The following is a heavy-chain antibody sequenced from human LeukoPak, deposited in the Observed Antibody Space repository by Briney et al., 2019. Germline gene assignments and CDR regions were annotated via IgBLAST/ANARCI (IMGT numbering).Heavy chain of an antibody. CDR2: IYYSGST. D-gene: IGHD5-12*01. Sequence: SETLSLTCTVSGGSISSYYWSWIRQPPGKGLEWIGYIYYSGSTNYNPSLKSRVTISVDTSKNQFSLKLSSVTAADTAVYYCARDRMGSGGYDLIYYFDYWGQGTLVTVSS. CDR1: GGSISSYY. V-gene: IGHV4-59*01. CDR3: ARDRMGSGGYDLIYYFDY. J-gene: IGHJ4*02.